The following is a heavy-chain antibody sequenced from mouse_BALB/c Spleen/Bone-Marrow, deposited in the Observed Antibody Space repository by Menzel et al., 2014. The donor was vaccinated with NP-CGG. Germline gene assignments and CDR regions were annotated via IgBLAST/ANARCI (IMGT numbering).Heavy chain of an antibody. CDR1: GFTFSNYW. Sequence: DVKLQESGGGLVQPGGSMKLSCVASGFTFSNYWMNWVRQSPEKGLEWVAEIRLKSNNYATHYAESVKGRFTISRDGSKSSVYLQMNNLRAEDTGIYYCTSMRRRGFAYWGQGTLVTVSA. J-gene: IGHJ3*01. CDR3: TSMRRRGFAY. D-gene: IGHD2-3*01. V-gene: IGHV6-6*02. CDR2: IRLKSNNYAT.